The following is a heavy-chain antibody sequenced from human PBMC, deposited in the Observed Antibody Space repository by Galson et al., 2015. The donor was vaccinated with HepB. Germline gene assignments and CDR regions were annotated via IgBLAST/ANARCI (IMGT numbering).Heavy chain of an antibody. CDR2: ISGSGGST. CDR1: GFTFSSYA. CDR3: AKDSMVYRIRPDAFDI. V-gene: IGHV3-23*01. Sequence: SLRLSCAASGFTFSSYAMSWVRQAPGTGLEWVSAISGSGGSTYYANSVKGRFTISRDNSKNTLYLQMNSLRAEDTAVYDCAKDSMVYRIRPDAFDIWGQGTMVTVSS. D-gene: IGHD1-14*01. J-gene: IGHJ3*02.